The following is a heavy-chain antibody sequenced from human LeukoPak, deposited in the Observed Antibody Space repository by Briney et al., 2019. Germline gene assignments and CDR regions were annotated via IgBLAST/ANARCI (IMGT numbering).Heavy chain of an antibody. Sequence: PSETLSLTCTVSGGSISSYYWSWIRQPAGKGLEWIGYIHYTGSTNYNPSLRSRVTMLIDTSKNQFSLKLSSVTAADTAVYYCARGRYSAGDNWFDPWGQGTLVTVSS. CDR3: ARGRYSAGDNWFDP. CDR1: GGSISSYY. CDR2: IHYTGST. J-gene: IGHJ5*02. V-gene: IGHV4-59*01. D-gene: IGHD3-9*01.